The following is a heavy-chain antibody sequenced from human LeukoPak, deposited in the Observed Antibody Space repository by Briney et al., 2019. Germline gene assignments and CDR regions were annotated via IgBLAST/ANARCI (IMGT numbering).Heavy chain of an antibody. V-gene: IGHV3-7*01. CDR2: IKQDGSEK. D-gene: IGHD6-13*01. Sequence: GGSLRLSCAASGFTFSSYWMSWVRQAPGKGLEWVANIKQDGSEKYYVDSVKGRFTISRDNAKNSLYLQMNSLRAEDTAVYYCARGSKQLVPNYYYYYYMDVWGKGTTVTVSS. CDR1: GFTFSSYW. CDR3: ARGSKQLVPNYYYYYYMDV. J-gene: IGHJ6*03.